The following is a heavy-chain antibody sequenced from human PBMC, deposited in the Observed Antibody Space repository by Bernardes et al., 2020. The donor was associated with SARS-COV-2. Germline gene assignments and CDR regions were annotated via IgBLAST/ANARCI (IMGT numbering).Heavy chain of an antibody. Sequence: ASVKVSCKASGYTFTGYYMHWVRQAPGQGLEWMGRINPNSGGTNYAQKFQGRVTMTRDTSISTAYMELSRLRSDDTAVYYCARVLLERPRSSTSCPFDYWGQGTLVTVSS. J-gene: IGHJ4*02. CDR3: ARVLLERPRSSTSCPFDY. V-gene: IGHV1-2*06. CDR2: INPNSGGT. CDR1: GYTFTGYY. D-gene: IGHD2-2*01.